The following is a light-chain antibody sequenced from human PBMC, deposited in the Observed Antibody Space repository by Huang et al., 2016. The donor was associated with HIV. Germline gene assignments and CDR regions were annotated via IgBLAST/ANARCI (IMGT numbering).Light chain of an antibody. Sequence: DIKMSQSPSTLSASVGERVTITCRASQSVSSWLAWYQQKPGKAPKLLIYKASTLESGVPSRFSGSGSGTEFTLTISSLEPDDFASYYCQQYNTYSTFGQGTKVEIK. V-gene: IGKV1-5*03. CDR2: KAS. J-gene: IGKJ1*01. CDR3: QQYNTYST. CDR1: QSVSSW.